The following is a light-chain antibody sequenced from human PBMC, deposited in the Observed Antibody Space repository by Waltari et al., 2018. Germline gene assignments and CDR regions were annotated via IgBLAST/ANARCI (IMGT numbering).Light chain of an antibody. CDR3: VTWDDSLNGPM. CDR2: YPD. J-gene: IGLJ3*02. CDR1: SSNIGNNA. Sequence: QSVLTQPPSVSEAPRQRVTISCSGSSSNIGNNAVNWYQQLPGKAPKLLIYYPDLLPSGVPDRCSGSKSGTSAALAIVGLQSWDEADYFCVTWDDSLNGPMCGGGTKLTV. V-gene: IGLV1-36*01.